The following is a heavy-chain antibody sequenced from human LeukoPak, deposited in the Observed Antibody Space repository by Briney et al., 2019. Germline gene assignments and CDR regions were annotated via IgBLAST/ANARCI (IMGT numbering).Heavy chain of an antibody. J-gene: IGHJ4*02. D-gene: IGHD3-16*01. CDR3: ARDMPSLRYRGPRYYDDY. V-gene: IGHV1-2*02. CDR1: GYSFTGYY. Sequence: GASVKVSCKASGYSFTGYYMPWVRQPPGQGLEWMGWSNPNSGGTNYAQTFQGRVTMTRDTYISTAYMELSRLRSDDTAVYYCARDMPSLRYRGPRYYDDYWGQGTLVTVSS. CDR2: SNPNSGGT.